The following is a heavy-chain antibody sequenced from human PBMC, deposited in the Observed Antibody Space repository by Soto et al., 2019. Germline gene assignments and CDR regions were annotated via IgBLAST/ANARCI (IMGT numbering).Heavy chain of an antibody. CDR1: GFTFSSYG. CDR3: AKDLNSGSYDYYYGMDV. D-gene: IGHD1-26*01. CDR2: IPYDGSNK. Sequence: QVQLVESGGGVVQPGKSLRLSCAASGFTFSSYGMHWVRQAPGKGLEWVAVIPYDGSNKYYADSVKGRFTISRDNSXNXXYLQMNSLRAGDTAVYYCAKDLNSGSYDYYYGMDVWGQGTTVTVSS. J-gene: IGHJ6*02. V-gene: IGHV3-30*18.